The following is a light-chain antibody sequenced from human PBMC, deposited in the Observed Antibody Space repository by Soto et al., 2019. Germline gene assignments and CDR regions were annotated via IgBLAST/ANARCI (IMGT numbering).Light chain of an antibody. V-gene: IGKV3-11*02. CDR3: QQRFTLPPFT. J-gene: IGKJ3*01. CDR2: DAS. Sequence: EVVLTQSPATLSLSPGERATLFCRANESVNDYLAWYQQRPGQAPRLLIFDASNRAPGIPARFSASGSRRDFTLTISSLEPEDFAVYYCQQRFTLPPFTFGPGTKVDF. CDR1: ESVNDY.